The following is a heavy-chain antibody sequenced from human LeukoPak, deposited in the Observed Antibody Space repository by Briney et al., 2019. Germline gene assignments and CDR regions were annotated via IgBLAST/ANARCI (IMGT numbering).Heavy chain of an antibody. CDR1: GFTFSDYY. V-gene: IGHV3-11*01. Sequence: PGGSLRLSCAASGFTFSDYYMSWIRQAPGKGLEWVSYISSSGSTIYYADPVKGRFTISRDNAKNSLYLQMNSLRAEDTAVYYCARDSHMVRGVNSHWGQGTLVTVSS. D-gene: IGHD3-10*01. CDR2: ISSSGSTI. J-gene: IGHJ4*02. CDR3: ARDSHMVRGVNSH.